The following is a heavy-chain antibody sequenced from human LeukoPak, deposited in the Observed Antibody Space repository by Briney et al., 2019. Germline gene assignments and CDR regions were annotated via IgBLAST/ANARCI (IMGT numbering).Heavy chain of an antibody. J-gene: IGHJ3*01. Sequence: SETLSLTCTVSGGSVSSGTYYWSWIRQPPGKGLEWIGYIYYSGSTNYNPSLKSRVTISVDTSKNQCSLKLSSVTTADTAVYYCTRSTNLEAFDVWGQGTMVTVSS. D-gene: IGHD2-8*01. V-gene: IGHV4-61*01. CDR3: TRSTNLEAFDV. CDR2: IYYSGST. CDR1: GGSVSSGTYY.